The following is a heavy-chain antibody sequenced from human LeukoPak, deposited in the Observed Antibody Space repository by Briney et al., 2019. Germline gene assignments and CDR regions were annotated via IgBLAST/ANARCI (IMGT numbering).Heavy chain of an antibody. Sequence: GGSLRLSCAASGFTFSDYYMSWIRQAPGKGLEWVSAISGSGGSTYYADSVKGRFTISRDNSKNTLYLQMNSLRAEDTAVYYCAKVDYYDSSGYYDYWGQGTLVTVSS. CDR3: AKVDYYDSSGYYDY. CDR1: GFTFSDYY. J-gene: IGHJ4*02. CDR2: ISGSGGST. V-gene: IGHV3-23*01. D-gene: IGHD3-22*01.